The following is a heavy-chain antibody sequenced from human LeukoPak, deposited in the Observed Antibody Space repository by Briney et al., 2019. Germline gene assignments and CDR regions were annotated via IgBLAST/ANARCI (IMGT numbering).Heavy chain of an antibody. J-gene: IGHJ4*02. D-gene: IGHD3/OR15-3a*01. V-gene: IGHV4-59*11. CDR1: GGSISNHH. CDR3: VRGDFWTGYLVDF. Sequence: SETLSLTCRVSGGSISNHHWSWIRQPPGKALEWIGFIYYTGSTNYNPSLKGRVTISVDTSKNQFSLNLSSVTAADTAVYYCVRGDFWTGYLVDFWGQGILVTVSS. CDR2: IYYTGST.